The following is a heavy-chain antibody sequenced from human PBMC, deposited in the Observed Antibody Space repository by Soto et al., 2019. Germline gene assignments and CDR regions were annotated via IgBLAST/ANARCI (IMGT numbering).Heavy chain of an antibody. CDR1: GYTFTSYY. D-gene: IGHD6-13*01. CDR2: INPSGGST. CDR3: ARDYYNCSSWYGEDHWFDP. V-gene: IGHV1-46*01. Sequence: ASVKVSCKASGYTFTSYYMHWVRQAPGQGLEWMGIINPSGGSTSYAQKFQGRVTMTRDTSTSTVYMELSSLRSEDTAVYYCARDYYNCSSWYGEDHWFDPWGQGTQVTVSS. J-gene: IGHJ5*02.